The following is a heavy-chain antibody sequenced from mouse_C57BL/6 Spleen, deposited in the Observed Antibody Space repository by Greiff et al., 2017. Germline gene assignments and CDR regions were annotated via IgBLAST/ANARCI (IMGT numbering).Heavy chain of an antibody. J-gene: IGHJ4*01. CDR2: IRLKSDNYAT. D-gene: IGHD2-12*01. Sequence: EVQGVESGGGLVQPGGSMKLSCVASGFTFSNYWMNWVRQSPEKGLEWVAQIRLKSDNYATHYAESVKGRFTISRDDSKSSVYLQMNNLRAEDTGIYYCTVRYSLYYAMDYWGQGTSVTVSS. V-gene: IGHV6-3*01. CDR3: TVRYSLYYAMDY. CDR1: GFTFSNYW.